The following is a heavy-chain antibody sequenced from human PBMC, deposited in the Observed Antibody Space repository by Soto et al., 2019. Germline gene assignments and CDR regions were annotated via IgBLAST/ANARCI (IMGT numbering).Heavy chain of an antibody. CDR3: ARADPDASVGY. CDR1: GGSMSSYY. D-gene: IGHD2-15*01. Sequence: SETLSLTCTVSGGSMSSYYWTWLRQSPGRGLEWIGYISYSASTYYNPSLKSRVTISADTSKHQFSLRMNSMIAADTAVYYCARADPDASVGYWGQGTLVTVS. CDR2: ISYSAST. V-gene: IGHV4-59*01. J-gene: IGHJ4*02.